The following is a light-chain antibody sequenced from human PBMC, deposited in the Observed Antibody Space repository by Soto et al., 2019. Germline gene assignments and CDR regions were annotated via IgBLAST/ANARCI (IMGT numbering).Light chain of an antibody. CDR2: EVS. Sequence: QSVLTQPASVSGSPGQPITISCSGTSSDIGSYNHVAWYQQFPGKSPKLTIYEVSRRPSGVSSRFSGSKSGNTASLTTSGLQPQDEADYFCIAYTGSSTSYVFGSG. CDR3: IAYTGSSTSYV. V-gene: IGLV2-14*01. CDR1: SSDIGSYNH. J-gene: IGLJ1*01.